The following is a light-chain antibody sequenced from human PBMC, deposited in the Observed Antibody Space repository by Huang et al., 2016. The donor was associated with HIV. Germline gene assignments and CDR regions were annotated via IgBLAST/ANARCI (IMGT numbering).Light chain of an antibody. CDR3: QQRSKSLT. V-gene: IGKV3-11*01. CDR2: DAS. J-gene: IGKJ4*01. CDR1: SSY. Sequence: SSYLARYQQIPGQSPRLLIYDASTCATGIPARFRGSGSGTDFTLTISRLEPEEFAVYYCQQRSKSLTFGGGTKVEIK.